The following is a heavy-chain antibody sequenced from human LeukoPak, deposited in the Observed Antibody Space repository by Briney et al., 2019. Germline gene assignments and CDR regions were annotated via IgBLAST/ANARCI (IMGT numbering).Heavy chain of an antibody. CDR2: MYSGNT. V-gene: IGHV4-39*01. J-gene: IGHJ4*02. Sequence: SETLSLTCTVSGGSISSGHYWWGWVRQPPGKGLDWIGSMYSGNTHYNPSLQSRVTVSVDTSKNQFSLKLTSVTAADTAVYYCVRQRGVGSWSFDYWGQGNLVTVSS. D-gene: IGHD2-15*01. CDR3: VRQRGVGSWSFDY. CDR1: GGSISSGHYW.